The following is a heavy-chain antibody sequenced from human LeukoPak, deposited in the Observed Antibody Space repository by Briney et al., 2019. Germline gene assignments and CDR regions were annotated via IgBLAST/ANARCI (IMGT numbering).Heavy chain of an antibody. CDR2: INPNSGGT. D-gene: IGHD6-6*01. Sequence: GASVKVSCKASGYTFTDYYIHWVRQAPGQGLEWMGWINPNSGGTKYAQKFQGRVTMTRDTSISTAYMELSRLRSDDTAVYYCARDPPGASARRQVFDMWGQGTMVTVSS. CDR3: ARDPPGASARRQVFDM. CDR1: GYTFTDYY. J-gene: IGHJ3*02. V-gene: IGHV1-2*02.